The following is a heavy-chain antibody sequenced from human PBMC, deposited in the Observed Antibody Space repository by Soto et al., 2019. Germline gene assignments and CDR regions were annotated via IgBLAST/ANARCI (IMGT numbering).Heavy chain of an antibody. D-gene: IGHD2-15*01. CDR2: IYYSGST. CDR3: ARDTGYCSGGSCYRLASNWFDP. J-gene: IGHJ5*02. Sequence: QVQLQESGPGLVKPSQTLSLTCTVSGGSISSGGYYWSWIRQHPGKGLEWIGYIYYSGSTYYNPCLESRVTISVDTSKNQFSLKLSSVTAADTAVYYCARDTGYCSGGSCYRLASNWFDPWGQGTLVTVSS. CDR1: GGSISSGGYY. V-gene: IGHV4-31*03.